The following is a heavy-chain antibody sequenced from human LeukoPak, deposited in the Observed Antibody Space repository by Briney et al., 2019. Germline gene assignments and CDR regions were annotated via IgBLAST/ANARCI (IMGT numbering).Heavy chain of an antibody. CDR3: ARELPGSYDVLTGRYEGGYYYDN. CDR2: IFTSGKT. J-gene: IGHJ4*02. D-gene: IGHD3-9*01. V-gene: IGHV4-4*07. CDR1: GGSISNQY. Sequence: SETLSLTCTVSGGSISNQYWAWIRQPAGKGLEWIGRIFTSGKTDSNPSLRGRVTISLNTPMNQFSLRLTSVTAADTAFYYCARELPGSYDVLTGRYEGGYYYDNWGQGTLVTVSS.